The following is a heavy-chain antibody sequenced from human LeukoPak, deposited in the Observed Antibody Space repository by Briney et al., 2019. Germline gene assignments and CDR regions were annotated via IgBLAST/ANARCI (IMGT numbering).Heavy chain of an antibody. Sequence: GGSLRLSCAASGFTFSSYSFNWVRQAPGKGLEWVSYIDTTSSTIYYADSVKGRFTISRDNAKNSLYLQMNSLRAEDTAVYYCASRNQYCGGDCFWAFDIWGQGTMVTVSS. V-gene: IGHV3-48*04. D-gene: IGHD2-21*02. CDR1: GFTFSSYS. CDR3: ASRNQYCGGDCFWAFDI. J-gene: IGHJ3*02. CDR2: IDTTSSTI.